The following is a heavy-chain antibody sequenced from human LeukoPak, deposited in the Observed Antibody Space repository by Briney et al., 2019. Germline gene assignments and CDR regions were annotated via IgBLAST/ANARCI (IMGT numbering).Heavy chain of an antibody. CDR3: ARSRGVIVVVPAASKNDAFDI. J-gene: IGHJ3*02. CDR1: GGTFSSYA. Sequence: GASVKVSCKASGGTFSSYAISWVRQAPGQGLEWMGGIIPVFGTANYAQKFQGRVTITADESTSTAYMELSSLRSEDTAVYYCARSRGVIVVVPAASKNDAFDIWGRGTMVTVSS. V-gene: IGHV1-69*01. CDR2: IIPVFGTA. D-gene: IGHD2-2*01.